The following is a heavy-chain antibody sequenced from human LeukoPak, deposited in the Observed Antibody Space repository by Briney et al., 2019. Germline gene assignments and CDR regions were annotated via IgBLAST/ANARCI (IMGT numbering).Heavy chain of an antibody. CDR1: GFSVSSDY. Sequence: GGSLRLSCAASGFSVSSDYMTWVRQAPGKGLEWVSVIYSGDSTYYADSVKGRFTISRDNSKNTLYLQMNNLRVEDTAVYYCARYHTALNYWGQGTLVTASS. D-gene: IGHD5-18*01. J-gene: IGHJ4*02. CDR3: ARYHTALNY. CDR2: IYSGDST. V-gene: IGHV3-53*01.